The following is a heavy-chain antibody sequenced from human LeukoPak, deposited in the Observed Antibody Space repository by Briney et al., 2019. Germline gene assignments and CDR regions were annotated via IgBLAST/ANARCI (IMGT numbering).Heavy chain of an antibody. Sequence: PGGSLRLSCAASGFTVSSNYMSWVRQAPGKGLEWVSVIYSGGSTYYADSVKGRFTISRDNFRNMVYLQMNSLRAEDTAVYYCAKGAFPTAMVTPYFDYWGQGTLVTVSS. J-gene: IGHJ4*02. CDR3: AKGAFPTAMVTPYFDY. CDR1: GFTVSSNY. CDR2: IYSGGST. V-gene: IGHV3-53*01. D-gene: IGHD5-18*01.